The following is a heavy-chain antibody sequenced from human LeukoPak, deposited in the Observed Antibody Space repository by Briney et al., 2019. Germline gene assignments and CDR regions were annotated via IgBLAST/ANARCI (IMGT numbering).Heavy chain of an antibody. D-gene: IGHD3-3*01. Sequence: GGSLRLSCAPSGFTFSDYYMSWIRQAPGKGLEWVSYISSSGSTIYYADSVKGRFTISRDNAKNSLYLQMNSLGAGDTAVYYCARSRSGVAADAFDIWGQGTMVTVSS. V-gene: IGHV3-11*04. CDR3: ARSRSGVAADAFDI. CDR1: GFTFSDYY. CDR2: ISSSGSTI. J-gene: IGHJ3*02.